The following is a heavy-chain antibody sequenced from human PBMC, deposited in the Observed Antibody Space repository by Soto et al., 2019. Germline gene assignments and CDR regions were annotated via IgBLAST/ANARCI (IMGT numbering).Heavy chain of an antibody. CDR2: ISYDGSNK. J-gene: IGHJ6*02. D-gene: IGHD3-9*01. CDR1: GFTFSSYG. Sequence: GGSLRLSCAASGFTFSSYGMHWVRQAPGKGLEWVAGISYDGSNKYYADSVKGRVTISRDNSKHTLYLQMNSLRAEDTAVYYCAKDLTYYDILTGDPPWYYYYGMDVWGQGTTVTVSS. V-gene: IGHV3-30*18. CDR3: AKDLTYYDILTGDPPWYYYYGMDV.